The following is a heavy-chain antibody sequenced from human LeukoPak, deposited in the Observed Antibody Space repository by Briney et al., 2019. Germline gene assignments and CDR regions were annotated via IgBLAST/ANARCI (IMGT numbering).Heavy chain of an antibody. V-gene: IGHV3-23*01. CDR3: AKDSQLWLEAFDY. CDR1: GFTFSSYA. J-gene: IGHJ4*02. D-gene: IGHD5-18*01. CDR2: ISGSGTST. Sequence: GGSLRLFCAASGFTFSSYAMSWVRQPPGKGLEWVSVISGSGTSTYYADSVKGRFTISRDNSKNTLYLQMNSLRVEDTAVYYCAKDSQLWLEAFDYWGQGTLVTVSS.